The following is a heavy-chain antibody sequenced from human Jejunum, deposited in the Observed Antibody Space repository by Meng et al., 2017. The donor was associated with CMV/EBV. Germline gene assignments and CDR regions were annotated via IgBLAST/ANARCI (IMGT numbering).Heavy chain of an antibody. CDR1: GNSINNHF. J-gene: IGHJ4*02. D-gene: IGHD3-22*01. CDR3: ARGESRGYYYFDY. CDR2: IPSSGNT. Sequence: VHLEGSGPGLVWPSETLSLTCSVSGNSINNHFWRWIRQPAGKKLEWIGRIPSSGNTNYPPSFKSRVIMSLDTSNNQFFLKLTSVTAADTALYYCARGESRGYYYFDYWGQGILVTVSS. V-gene: IGHV4-4*07.